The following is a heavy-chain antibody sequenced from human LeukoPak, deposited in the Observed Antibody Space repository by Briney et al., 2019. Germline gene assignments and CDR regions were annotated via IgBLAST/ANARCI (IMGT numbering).Heavy chain of an antibody. J-gene: IGHJ5*02. CDR3: ARERDTYYYGSGSYSSPVWFDP. CDR1: GFTFSSYA. D-gene: IGHD3-10*01. Sequence: GGSLRLSCAASGFTFSSYAMSWVRQAPGKGLEWVSAISGSGGSTYYADSVKGRFTISRDNSKNTLYLQMNSLRAEDTAVYYCARERDTYYYGSGSYSSPVWFDPWGQGTLVTVSS. V-gene: IGHV3-23*01. CDR2: ISGSGGST.